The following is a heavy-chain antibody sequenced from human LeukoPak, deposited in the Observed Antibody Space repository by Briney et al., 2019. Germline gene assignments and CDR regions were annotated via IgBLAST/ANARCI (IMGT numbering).Heavy chain of an antibody. CDR1: GFSFSDYY. J-gene: IGHJ4*02. CDR3: ARVGATGTADY. CDR2: ISKSGSDT. D-gene: IGHD1-1*01. V-gene: IGHV3-11*03. Sequence: PGGSLRLSCAAFGFSFSDYYMSWIRKAPGKGLEWVSYISKSGSDTNFADSVKGRFTISRDNAKNSLYLHMNSLRAEDTAVYYCARVGATGTADYWGQGTLVTVSS.